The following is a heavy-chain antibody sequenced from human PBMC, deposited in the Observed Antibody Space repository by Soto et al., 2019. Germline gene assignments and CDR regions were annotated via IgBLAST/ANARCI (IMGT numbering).Heavy chain of an antibody. J-gene: IGHJ6*02. D-gene: IGHD1-26*01. CDR1: GYTVTNYG. V-gene: IGHV1-18*01. CDR3: ASYSGSYFDYYYYGMDV. Sequence: ASVKVSCKASGYTVTNYGIGWVRQAPGQGLEWMGWISAYNGNTNYAQKLQGRVTMTTDTSTSTAYMELRSLRSDDTAVYYCASYSGSYFDYYYYGMDVWGQGTTVTAP. CDR2: ISAYNGNT.